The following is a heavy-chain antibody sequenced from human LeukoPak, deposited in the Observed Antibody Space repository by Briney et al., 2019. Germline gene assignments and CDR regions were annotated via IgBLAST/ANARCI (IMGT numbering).Heavy chain of an antibody. CDR3: ARDRSGYLGAFDI. J-gene: IGHJ3*02. CDR2: IYYSGST. D-gene: IGHD5-12*01. Sequence: SETLSLTCTVSGGSISSYYWSWIRQPPGKGLEWIGYIYYSGSTNYNPSLKSRVTISVDTSKNQLSLKLSSVTAADTAVYYCARDRSGYLGAFDIWGQGTMVTVSS. V-gene: IGHV4-59*01. CDR1: GGSISSYY.